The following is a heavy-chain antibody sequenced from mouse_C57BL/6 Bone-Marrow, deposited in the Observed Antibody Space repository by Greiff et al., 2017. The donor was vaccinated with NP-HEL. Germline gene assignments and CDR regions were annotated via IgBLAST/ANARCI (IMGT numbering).Heavy chain of an antibody. J-gene: IGHJ2*01. Sequence: QVQLQQPGAELVKPGASVKLSCKASGYTFTSYWMHWVKQRPGQGLEWIGMIHPNSGSTNYNEKFNSKATLTVDKSSSTAYMQLSSLPSEDSAVYYCARWLLRYYFDYWGQGTTLTVSS. CDR1: GYTFTSYW. D-gene: IGHD2-3*01. V-gene: IGHV1-64*01. CDR3: ARWLLRYYFDY. CDR2: IHPNSGST.